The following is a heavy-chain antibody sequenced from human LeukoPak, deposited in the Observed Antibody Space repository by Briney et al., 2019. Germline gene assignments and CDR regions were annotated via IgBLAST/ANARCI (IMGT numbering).Heavy chain of an antibody. Sequence: AGGSLRLSCAASGFSFSSNSMNWVRQAPGKGLEWVSYISSISSPIYYADSVKGRFTISRDNTKNSVYLQMSSLRAEDTAVYYCAKDHESDGYPCLDHWGLGTLVTVSS. V-gene: IGHV3-48*04. CDR1: GFSFSSNS. CDR3: AKDHESDGYPCLDH. J-gene: IGHJ4*02. D-gene: IGHD3-22*01. CDR2: ISSISSPI.